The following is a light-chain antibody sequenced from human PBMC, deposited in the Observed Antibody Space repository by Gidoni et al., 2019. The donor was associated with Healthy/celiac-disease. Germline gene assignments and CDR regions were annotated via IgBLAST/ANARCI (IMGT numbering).Light chain of an antibody. CDR2: AAS. CDR1: QSISSY. Sequence: DIPLTQSPSSLSASVVDRVTITCRASQSISSYLNWYQQKPGKAPKLLIYAASSLQSGVPSRFSGSGSGTDFTITISSLQPEDFATYYCQQSYSTPQYTFXQXTKLEIK. V-gene: IGKV1-39*01. CDR3: QQSYSTPQYT. J-gene: IGKJ2*01.